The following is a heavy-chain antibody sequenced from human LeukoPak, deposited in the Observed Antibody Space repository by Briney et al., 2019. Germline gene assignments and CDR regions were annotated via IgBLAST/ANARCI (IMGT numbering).Heavy chain of an antibody. V-gene: IGHV1-18*01. Sequence: ASVKVSCKASGYTFTSYGISWVRQAPGQGLEWMGWISAYNGNTNYAQKLQGRVTMTTDTSTSTAYIELRSLRSDDTAVYYCGQEYDDFWSGYYTGPGYFDYWGQGTLVTVSS. CDR1: GYTFTSYG. D-gene: IGHD3-3*01. J-gene: IGHJ4*02. CDR3: GQEYDDFWSGYYTGPGYFDY. CDR2: ISAYNGNT.